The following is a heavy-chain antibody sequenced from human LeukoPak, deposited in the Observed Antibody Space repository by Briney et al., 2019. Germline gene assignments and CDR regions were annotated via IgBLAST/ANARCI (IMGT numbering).Heavy chain of an antibody. J-gene: IGHJ4*02. CDR1: GFTFSSYW. CDR2: INSDGSST. V-gene: IGHV3-74*01. CDR3: ARDPSIAAAGTQPFDY. D-gene: IGHD6-13*01. Sequence: GGSLRLSCAASGFTFSSYWMHWVRQAPGKGLVWVSRINSDGSSTSYADSVKGRFTISRDNAKKSLYLQMNSLRAEDTAVYYCARDPSIAAAGTQPFDYWGQGTLVTVSS.